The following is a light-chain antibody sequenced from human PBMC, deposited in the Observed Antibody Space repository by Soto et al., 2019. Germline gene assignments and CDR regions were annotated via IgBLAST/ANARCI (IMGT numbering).Light chain of an antibody. Sequence: QSVLTQPPSASGSPGQSVTISCTGTSSDVGGYNYVSWYQQYPGKAPKLMIYEVSKRPSGVPDRFSGSKSANTASLTVSGLRAEDEADYYCCSYAGSNNFVVFGGGTKLTVL. CDR1: SSDVGGYNY. V-gene: IGLV2-8*01. J-gene: IGLJ2*01. CDR2: EVS. CDR3: CSYAGSNNFVV.